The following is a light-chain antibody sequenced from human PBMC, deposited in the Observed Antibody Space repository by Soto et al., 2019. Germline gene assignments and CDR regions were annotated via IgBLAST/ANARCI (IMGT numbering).Light chain of an antibody. J-gene: IGKJ1*01. Sequence: DIQMTQSPSSLSASVGGRVTMTCRASQGITNYLAWYQQKPGTPPKLLIYYASTLQSGVPSRFSGSGSGTDFTLTIRSLQPEDVATYYCQKYNNAPRTFGKGTTV. V-gene: IGKV1-27*01. CDR1: QGITNY. CDR3: QKYNNAPRT. CDR2: YAS.